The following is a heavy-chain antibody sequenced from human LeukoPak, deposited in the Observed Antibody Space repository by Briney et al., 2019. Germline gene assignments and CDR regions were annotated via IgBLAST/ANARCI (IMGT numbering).Heavy chain of an antibody. CDR2: IYYSGST. V-gene: IGHV4-31*03. CDR3: AREPICSSTSCYEGWFDP. CDR1: GGSISSGGYY. D-gene: IGHD2-2*01. J-gene: IGHJ5*02. Sequence: SETLSLTCTVSGGSISSGGYYWSWIRQHPGKGLEWIGYIYYSGSTYYNPSLKSRVTISVDTSKNQFSLKLSSVTAADTAVYYCAREPICSSTSCYEGWFDPWGQGTLVTVSS.